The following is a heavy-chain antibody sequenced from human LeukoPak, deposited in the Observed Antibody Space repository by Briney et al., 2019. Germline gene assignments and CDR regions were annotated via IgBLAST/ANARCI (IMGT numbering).Heavy chain of an antibody. Sequence: PGGSLRLSCAAPGFTFSSYWMSWVRQAPGKGLEWVATIKQDGSEKYYVDSVKGRFTISRDNAKNSLYLQMNSLRAEDTAVYYCARGAHDSSGYYYESFGYWGQGTLVTVSS. CDR2: IKQDGSEK. J-gene: IGHJ4*02. D-gene: IGHD3-22*01. V-gene: IGHV3-7*01. CDR3: ARGAHDSSGYYYESFGY. CDR1: GFTFSSYW.